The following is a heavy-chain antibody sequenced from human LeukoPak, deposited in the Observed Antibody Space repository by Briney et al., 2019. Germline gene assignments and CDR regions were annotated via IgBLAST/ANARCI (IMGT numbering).Heavy chain of an antibody. CDR3: ARGVIRSARQGRNYFDY. V-gene: IGHV4-34*01. CDR2: INHSGST. CDR1: GGSFSGYY. J-gene: IGHJ4*02. Sequence: SETLSLTCAVYGGSFSGYYWSWIRQPPVKGLEWIGEINHSGSTNYNPSLKSRVTISVDTSKNQFSLKLSSVTAADTAVYYCARGVIRSARQGRNYFDYWGQGTLVTVSS. D-gene: IGHD6-6*01.